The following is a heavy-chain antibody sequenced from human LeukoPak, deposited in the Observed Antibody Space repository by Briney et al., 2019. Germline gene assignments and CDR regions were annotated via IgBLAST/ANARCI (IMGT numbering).Heavy chain of an antibody. Sequence: SETLSLTCTVSGGSISSYYWSWIRQPPGKGLEWIGYIYYSGSTNYNPSLKSRVTISVDTSKNQFSLKLSSVTAADTAVYYCAREGAGYYDSSGYYPQFDPWGQGTLVTVSS. J-gene: IGHJ5*02. D-gene: IGHD3-22*01. V-gene: IGHV4-59*01. CDR1: GGSISSYY. CDR3: AREGAGYYDSSGYYPQFDP. CDR2: IYYSGST.